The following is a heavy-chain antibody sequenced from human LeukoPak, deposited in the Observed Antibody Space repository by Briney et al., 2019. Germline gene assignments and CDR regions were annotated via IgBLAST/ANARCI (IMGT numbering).Heavy chain of an antibody. V-gene: IGHV4-30-2*01. CDR2: IYHSGST. CDR3: ARVTSEAAAGRRQIFGY. D-gene: IGHD6-13*01. Sequence: SETLSLTCAVSGGSISSGGYSWRWIRQPPGKGLEWIGYIYHSGSTYYNPSLKSRVTISVDRSKNQFSLKLSSVTAADTAVYYCARVTSEAAAGRRQIFGYWGQGTLVTASS. J-gene: IGHJ4*02. CDR1: GGSISSGGYS.